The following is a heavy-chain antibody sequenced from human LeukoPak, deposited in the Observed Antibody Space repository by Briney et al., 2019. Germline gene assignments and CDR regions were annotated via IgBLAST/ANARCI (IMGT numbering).Heavy chain of an antibody. D-gene: IGHD1-26*01. Sequence: PGGSLTLSCEVSGLTSSDHPMNWVRQAPGKGLVWVSRINTDGSSTSYADSVKGRFTISRDNAKNTLYLQMNSLRAEDTAVYYCAGGGATFDYWGQGTLVTVSS. CDR1: GLTSSDHP. CDR3: AGGGATFDY. CDR2: INTDGSST. V-gene: IGHV3-74*01. J-gene: IGHJ4*02.